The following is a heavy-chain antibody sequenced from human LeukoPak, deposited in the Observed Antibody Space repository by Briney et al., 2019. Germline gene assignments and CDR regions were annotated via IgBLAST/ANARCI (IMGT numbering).Heavy chain of an antibody. J-gene: IGHJ3*02. CDR1: GYTXTGYY. Sequence: ASAKVSCKASGYTXTGYYMHWVRQAPGQGLEWMGWINPNSGGTNYAQKFQGRVTMTRDTSISTAYMELSRLRSDDTAVYYCARFARDYYDSSGYTPFDAFDIWGQGTVVTVSS. D-gene: IGHD3-22*01. V-gene: IGHV1-2*02. CDR3: ARFARDYYDSSGYTPFDAFDI. CDR2: INPNSGGT.